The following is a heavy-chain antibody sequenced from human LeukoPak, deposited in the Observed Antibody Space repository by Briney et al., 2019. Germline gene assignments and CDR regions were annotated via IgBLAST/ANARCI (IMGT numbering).Heavy chain of an antibody. Sequence: PGGSPRLSCAASGFTFSSYWMSWVRQAPGKGLEWVANIKQDGSEKYYVDSVKGRFTISRDNAKNSLYLQMNSLRAEDTAVYYCARTIRGRIMDVWGKGTTVTVSS. CDR3: ARTIRGRIMDV. CDR1: GFTFSSYW. V-gene: IGHV3-7*01. CDR2: IKQDGSEK. J-gene: IGHJ6*04. D-gene: IGHD3-10*01.